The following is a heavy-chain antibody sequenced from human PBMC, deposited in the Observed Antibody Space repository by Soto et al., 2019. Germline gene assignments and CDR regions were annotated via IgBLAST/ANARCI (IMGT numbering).Heavy chain of an antibody. CDR3: ARVPSP. J-gene: IGHJ5*02. CDR2: IYHSGST. V-gene: IGHV4-30-2*01. CDR1: NGSISSGGYS. Sequence: TSETLSLTCTVSNGSISSGGYSWSWIRQPPGKGLEWIGYIYHSGSTYYNPSLKSRVTISVDRSKNQFSLKVSSVTAADTAVYYCARVPSPWGQGTLVTVSS.